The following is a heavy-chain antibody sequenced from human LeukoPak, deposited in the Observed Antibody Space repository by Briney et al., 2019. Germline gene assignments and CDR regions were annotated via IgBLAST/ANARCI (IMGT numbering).Heavy chain of an antibody. V-gene: IGHV1-69*05. CDR1: GGTFSSYA. J-gene: IGHJ4*02. Sequence: ASVKVSCKASGGTFSSYAISWVRQAPGQGLEWMGGIIPIFGTANYAQKFQGRVTMTRDTSTSTVYMELSSLRSEDTAVYYCARSFGITGTRILYYWGQGTLVTVSS. D-gene: IGHD1-7*01. CDR3: ARSFGITGTRILYY. CDR2: IIPIFGTA.